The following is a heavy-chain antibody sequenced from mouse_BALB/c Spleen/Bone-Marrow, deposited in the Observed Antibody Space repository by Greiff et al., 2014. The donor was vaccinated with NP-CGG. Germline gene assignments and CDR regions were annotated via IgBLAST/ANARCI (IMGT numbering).Heavy chain of an antibody. CDR2: INPYNDGT. V-gene: IGHV1-14*01. CDR3: GRRESGTWFAY. D-gene: IGHD4-1*01. Sequence: EVQGVESGPDLVKPGASVKMSCKASGYTFTSFVMHWVKQKPGQGLEWIGYINPYNDGTKYNEKFKDKATLSSDKSSSTAYMELSSLTSEDSAVYYCGRRESGTWFAYWGQGTLVTVSA. CDR1: GYTFTSFV. J-gene: IGHJ3*01.